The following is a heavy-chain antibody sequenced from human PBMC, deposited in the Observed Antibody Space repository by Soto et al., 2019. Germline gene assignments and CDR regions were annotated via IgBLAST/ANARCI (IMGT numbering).Heavy chain of an antibody. CDR1: GYTFTTYG. V-gene: IGHV1-18*04. Sequence: QAQLVQSGAEVNKPGASVKVSCKASGYTFTTYGISWVRQAPGRVLEWMGWISAYNGDTKDAQKFQDRVTMTTDAFTSTAYMELRSLASDDTAVYYCARDREAARAGWFDPWGQGTLVTVSS. D-gene: IGHD6-6*01. CDR3: ARDREAARAGWFDP. CDR2: ISAYNGDT. J-gene: IGHJ5*02.